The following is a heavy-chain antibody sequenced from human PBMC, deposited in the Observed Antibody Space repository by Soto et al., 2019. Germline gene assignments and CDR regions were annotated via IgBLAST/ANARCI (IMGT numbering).Heavy chain of an antibody. CDR2: ISAFNDYT. J-gene: IGHJ6*02. CDR3: ARDVSGPGATYVMDV. D-gene: IGHD2-2*01. Sequence: GASVKVSCKASGYTFNKYGFNWVRQAPGQGLEWMGRISAFNDYTNLAQKFQGRITLTRDMSTSTVYMELTSLTYDDTAVYYCARDVSGPGATYVMDVWGQGTTVTVSS. V-gene: IGHV1-18*01. CDR1: GYTFNKYG.